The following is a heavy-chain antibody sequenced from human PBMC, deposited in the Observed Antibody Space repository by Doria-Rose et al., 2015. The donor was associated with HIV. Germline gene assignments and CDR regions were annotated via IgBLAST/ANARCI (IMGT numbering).Heavy chain of an antibody. CDR3: ARIKSSRWYHKYYFDF. D-gene: IGHD6-13*01. CDR2: MFSDDER. V-gene: IGHV2-26*01. Sequence: QITLKESGPVLVKPTETLTLTCTVSGVSLSSTGMGVSWIRQPPGKALEWLANMFSDDERSYKTSLKSRLTISSGTSKSVVVLTMTDRYPVDTATYYCARIKSSRWYHKYYFDFWGQGTLVIVSA. CDR1: GVSLSSTGMG. J-gene: IGHJ4*02.